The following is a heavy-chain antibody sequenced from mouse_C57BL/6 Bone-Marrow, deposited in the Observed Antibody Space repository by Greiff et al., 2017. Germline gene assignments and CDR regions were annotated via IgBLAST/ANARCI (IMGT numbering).Heavy chain of an antibody. J-gene: IGHJ1*03. V-gene: IGHV1-85*01. Sequence: VQLQQSGPELVKPGASVKLSCKASGYTFTSYDIHWVKQRPGQGLEWIGWIDPRDGSTKYNEKFKGKATLTVDTSSSTAYMELNSQTSEDSAVFYGTTESLVILRCYFDVWGTGTTVTVSS. CDR1: GYTFTSYD. CDR2: IDPRDGST. CDR3: TTESLVILRCYFDV. D-gene: IGHD1-1*01.